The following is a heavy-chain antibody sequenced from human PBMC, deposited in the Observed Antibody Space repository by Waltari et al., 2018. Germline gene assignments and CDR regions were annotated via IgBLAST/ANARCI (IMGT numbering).Heavy chain of an antibody. CDR1: GGSLSGHW. CDR2: ISERGYT. CDR3: ARHRDPGHSFDI. J-gene: IGHJ3*02. D-gene: IGHD2-21*01. Sequence: QVRLQQWGAGLLKPSETLSLTCAVYGGSLSGHWWSWIRKPPGKGLQWIGEISERGYTLYKPSLQSRVRISICMAQNQFSLTITSVTAADTALYYCARHRDPGHSFDIWGQGTVTVSA. V-gene: IGHV4-34*01.